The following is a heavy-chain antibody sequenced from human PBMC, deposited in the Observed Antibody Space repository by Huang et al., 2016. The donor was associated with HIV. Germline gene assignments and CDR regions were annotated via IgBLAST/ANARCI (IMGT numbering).Heavy chain of an antibody. D-gene: IGHD5-12*01. CDR2: INVNTGGP. Sequence: QIQLVQSGSEPKKPGASVKLSCKASGYPFNTKALNWVRRAPGQGLEWMGWINVNTGGPTEAKGIRGRFGVSLDTAVKTAYLQINSLEAADTGIYYCATEFDNPGWRSYSYGNYFDLWGQGTLVSVSS. J-gene: IGHJ4*02. CDR1: GYPFNTKA. CDR3: ATEFDNPGWRSYSYGNYFDL. V-gene: IGHV7-4-1*02.